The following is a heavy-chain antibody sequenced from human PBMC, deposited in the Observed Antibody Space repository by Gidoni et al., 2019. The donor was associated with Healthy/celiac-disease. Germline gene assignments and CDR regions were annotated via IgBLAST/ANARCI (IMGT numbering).Heavy chain of an antibody. CDR1: AGSFSGYY. V-gene: IGHV4-34*01. Sequence: QVQLQQLGAGLLKPSATLALTCAVYAGSFSGYYRSWIRQPPGKGLEWIGEINHSGSTNYNPSLKSRVTISVDTSKNQFSLKLSSVTAADTAVYYCARGYKGHYYYYYYMDVWGKGTTVTVSS. J-gene: IGHJ6*03. CDR2: INHSGST. CDR3: ARGYKGHYYYYYYMDV. D-gene: IGHD3-10*01.